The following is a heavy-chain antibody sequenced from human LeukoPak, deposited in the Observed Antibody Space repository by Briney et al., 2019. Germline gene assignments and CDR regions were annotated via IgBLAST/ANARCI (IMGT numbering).Heavy chain of an antibody. J-gene: IGHJ5*02. V-gene: IGHV7-4-1*02. CDR2: INTNTGNP. Sequence: ASVKVSCKASGGTFSSYAISWVRQAPGQGLEWMGWINTNTGNPTYAQGFTGRFVFSLDTSVSTAYLQISSLKAEDTAVYYCARVSLGYYDILTGYYSHTNWFDPWGQGTLVTVSS. D-gene: IGHD3-9*01. CDR3: ARVSLGYYDILTGYYSHTNWFDP. CDR1: GGTFSSYA.